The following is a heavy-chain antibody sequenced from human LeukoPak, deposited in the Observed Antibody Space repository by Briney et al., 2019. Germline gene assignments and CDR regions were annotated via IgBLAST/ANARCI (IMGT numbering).Heavy chain of an antibody. CDR3: ARDLAESGSYSGRGLFDY. CDR2: IGIYNGNT. Sequence: ASVKVSCKASGCTFTNYAISWVRQAPGQGLEWMAWIGIYNGNTNYAQKVQGRVTTTTDTSTNTAYMELRSLRSDDTAVYYCARDLAESGSYSGRGLFDYWGQGTLVTVSS. CDR1: GCTFTNYA. V-gene: IGHV1-18*01. J-gene: IGHJ4*02. D-gene: IGHD1-26*01.